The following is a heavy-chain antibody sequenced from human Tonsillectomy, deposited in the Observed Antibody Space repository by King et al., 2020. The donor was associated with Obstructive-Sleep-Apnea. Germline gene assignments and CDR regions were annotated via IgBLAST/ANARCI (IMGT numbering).Heavy chain of an antibody. D-gene: IGHD3-10*01. CDR2: IYYSGST. V-gene: IGHV4-59*01. CDR1: GGSISSYY. Sequence: VQLQESGPGLVKPSENLSLTCTVSGGSISSYYWSWIRQPPGKGLEWIGYIYYSGSTNYNPSLKSRVTISVDTSKNQFSLKLSSVTAADTAVYYCARGTYYYGSGSYPYGMDVWGQGTTVTVSS. CDR3: ARGTYYYGSGSYPYGMDV. J-gene: IGHJ6*02.